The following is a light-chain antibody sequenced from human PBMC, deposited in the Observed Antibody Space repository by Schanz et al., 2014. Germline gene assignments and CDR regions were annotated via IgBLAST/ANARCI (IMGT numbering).Light chain of an antibody. J-gene: IGLJ1*01. V-gene: IGLV2-14*03. CDR2: DVS. CDR3: SSYTSSSLSYV. CDR1: SSDVGGYNY. Sequence: QSALTQPASVSGSPGQSITISCTGTSSDVGGYNYVSWYQHHPGKAPKLMIYDVSNRPSGVSNRFSGSKSGNTASLTISGLQAEDEADYYCSSYTSSSLSYVFGTGTKLTVL.